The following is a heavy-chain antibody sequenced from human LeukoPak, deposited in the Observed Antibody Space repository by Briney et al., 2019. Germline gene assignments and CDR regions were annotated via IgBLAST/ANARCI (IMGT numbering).Heavy chain of an antibody. Sequence: SVKVSCKASGYTFTGYCMHWVRQAPGQGLEWMGGIIPIFGTANYAQKFQGRVTITADKSTSTAYMELSSLRSEDTAVYYCARDARRYNWNYVDYWGQGTLVTVSS. V-gene: IGHV1-69*06. D-gene: IGHD1-20*01. J-gene: IGHJ4*02. CDR1: GYTFTGYC. CDR2: IIPIFGTA. CDR3: ARDARRYNWNYVDY.